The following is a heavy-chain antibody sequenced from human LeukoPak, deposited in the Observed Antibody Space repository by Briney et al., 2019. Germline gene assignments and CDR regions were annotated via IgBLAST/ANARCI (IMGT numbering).Heavy chain of an antibody. D-gene: IGHD2-8*02. J-gene: IGHJ4*02. CDR2: ISSSGGGT. Sequence: GGSLRLSCAASGFTFSSYAMSWVRQAPGKGLEWVSAISSSGGGTYYADSVKGRFTISRDNSKNTLYLQMNSLRAEDTAVYYCAKGLGYCTGGVCYSGFDYWGQGTLVTVSS. CDR1: GFTFSSYA. CDR3: AKGLGYCTGGVCYSGFDY. V-gene: IGHV3-23*01.